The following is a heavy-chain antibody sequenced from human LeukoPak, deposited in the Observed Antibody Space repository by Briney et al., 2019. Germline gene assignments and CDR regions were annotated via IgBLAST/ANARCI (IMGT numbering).Heavy chain of an antibody. CDR3: ARGAFWSGYYTGRYFDL. J-gene: IGHJ2*01. CDR2: TRNKANSYTT. CDR1: GCTFSDHY. D-gene: IGHD3-3*01. V-gene: IGHV3-72*01. Sequence: GGSLRLSCAASGCTFSDHYMDWVGQAPGKGLEGVGRTRNKANSYTTAYAASVKGRFNISTDDSKNSLYLQMNSLKAEDTAVYYCARGAFWSGYYTGRYFDLWGRGTLVTVSS.